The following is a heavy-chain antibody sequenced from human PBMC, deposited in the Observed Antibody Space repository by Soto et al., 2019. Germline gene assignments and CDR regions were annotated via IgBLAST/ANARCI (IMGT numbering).Heavy chain of an antibody. D-gene: IGHD2-2*01. CDR1: GGSISSTSYY. CDR3: ARLRIVVVPSAIDY. J-gene: IGHJ4*02. CDR2: IYHSGST. V-gene: IGHV4-39*01. Sequence: QLQLQESGPGLVKPSETLSLTCTVSGGSISSTSYYWGWIRQPPGKGLEWIGSIYHSGSTYYNPSIKSRVTISVDTSKNQFSLKLSPVTAADTAVYYCARLRIVVVPSAIDYWGQGTLVTVSS.